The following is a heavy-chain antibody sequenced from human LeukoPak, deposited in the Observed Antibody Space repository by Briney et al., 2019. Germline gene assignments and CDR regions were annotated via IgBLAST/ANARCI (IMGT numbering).Heavy chain of an antibody. D-gene: IGHD3-3*01. CDR1: EFTFSSYS. Sequence: GGSLRLSCAASEFTFSSYSMNWVRQAPGKGLEWVSSISSSSSYIYYADSVKGRFTISRDNAKNSLYLQMNSLRAEDTAVYYCARGIDFWSGYPTRDYWGQGTLVTVSS. V-gene: IGHV3-21*01. CDR3: ARGIDFWSGYPTRDY. J-gene: IGHJ4*02. CDR2: ISSSSSYI.